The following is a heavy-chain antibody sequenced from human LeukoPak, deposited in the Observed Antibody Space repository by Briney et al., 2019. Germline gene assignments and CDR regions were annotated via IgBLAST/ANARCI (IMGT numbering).Heavy chain of an antibody. V-gene: IGHV3-23*01. D-gene: IGHD3-22*01. J-gene: IGHJ4*02. CDR2: ISGSGGST. Sequence: GGSLRLSCAASGFTFSSYAMSWVRQAPGKGLEWVSAISGSGGSTYYADSVKGRFTISRDNSKNTLYLQMNSLRVEDTAVYYCAKEKKYYYDGSGYPGYDYWGQGTLVTVSS. CDR3: AKEKKYYYDGSGYPGYDY. CDR1: GFTFSSYA.